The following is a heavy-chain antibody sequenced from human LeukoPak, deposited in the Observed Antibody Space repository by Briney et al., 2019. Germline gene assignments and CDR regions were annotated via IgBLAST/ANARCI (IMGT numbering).Heavy chain of an antibody. J-gene: IGHJ6*02. CDR2: AFYSGST. Sequence: SETLSLTCTVSGGSISDNFWSWIRQPPGEGLEWIGYAFYSGSTDYNPSLKSRVTISLDMSENQFSLRLTSVTAADTAVYFCARAQGSGADRFAMDVWGQGTTVVVSS. D-gene: IGHD6-19*01. CDR1: GGSISDNF. V-gene: IGHV4-59*01. CDR3: ARAQGSGADRFAMDV.